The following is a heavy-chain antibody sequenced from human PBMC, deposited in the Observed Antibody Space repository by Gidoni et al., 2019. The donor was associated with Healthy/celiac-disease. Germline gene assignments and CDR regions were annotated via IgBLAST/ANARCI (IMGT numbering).Heavy chain of an antibody. V-gene: IGHV3-49*05. CDR3: TREAGTDFNWYFDL. J-gene: IGHJ2*01. CDR1: GFTFGDYA. D-gene: IGHD6-19*01. CDR2: IRSKAYGGTT. Sequence: EVQLVESGGGLVKPGRSLRLSCTASGFTFGDYAMSWFRQAPGKGLEWVGFIRSKAYGGTTEYAASVKGRFTISRDDSKSIAYLQMNSLKTEDTAVYYCTREAGTDFNWYFDLWGRGTLVTVSS.